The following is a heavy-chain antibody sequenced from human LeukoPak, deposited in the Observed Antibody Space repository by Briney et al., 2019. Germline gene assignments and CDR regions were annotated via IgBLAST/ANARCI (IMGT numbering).Heavy chain of an antibody. CDR3: AKARRGLVYFDY. CDR2: ISYDGSNK. D-gene: IGHD6-19*01. Sequence: GGSLRLSCAASGFTFSSYGMHWVRQAPGKGLEWVAVISYDGSNKYYADSVKGRFTISRDDSKNTLYLQMNSLRAEDTAVYYCAKARRGLVYFDYWGQGTLVTVSS. CDR1: GFTFSSYG. J-gene: IGHJ4*02. V-gene: IGHV3-30*18.